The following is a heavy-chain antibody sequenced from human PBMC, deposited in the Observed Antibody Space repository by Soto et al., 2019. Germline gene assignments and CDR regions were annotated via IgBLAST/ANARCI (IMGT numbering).Heavy chain of an antibody. J-gene: IGHJ4*02. CDR3: AKGGYSSSWYALNY. CDR1: GGTFSNSA. V-gene: IGHV1-69*06. CDR2: IMPIFHTP. D-gene: IGHD6-13*01. Sequence: SVKVSCKASGGTFSNSAISWVRQAPGQGLEWMGGIMPIFHTPDYAQKFQGRVTITADMSTSTAYMELSSLRSEDTAVYYCAKGGYSSSWYALNYWGQGTLVTVS.